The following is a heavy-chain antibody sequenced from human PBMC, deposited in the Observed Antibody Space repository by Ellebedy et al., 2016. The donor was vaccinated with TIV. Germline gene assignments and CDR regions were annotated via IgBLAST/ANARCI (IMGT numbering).Heavy chain of an antibody. CDR1: GFTFNSYA. J-gene: IGHJ4*02. D-gene: IGHD6-19*01. Sequence: GGSLKISCAASGFTFNSYAMHWVRQAPGKGLEWVAVISYDGSSKYYADSVKGRFTISRDNSMTTLYLEMNSLRAEDTAVYYCARDLDKSSGWYGGAAYWGQGTLVTVSS. CDR2: ISYDGSSK. CDR3: ARDLDKSSGWYGGAAY. V-gene: IGHV3-30-3*01.